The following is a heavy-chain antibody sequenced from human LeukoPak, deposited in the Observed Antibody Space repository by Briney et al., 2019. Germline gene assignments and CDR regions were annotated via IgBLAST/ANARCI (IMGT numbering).Heavy chain of an antibody. CDR1: GGPFSDYY. CDR2: IFHSGST. V-gene: IGHV4-34*12. Sequence: PSETLSLTYAVYGGPFSDYYWSWIRQPPGEGLEWIGEIFHSGSTNYNPSLKSRVTISLDTSKNHFSLKLNSVTAADTAVYYCARRRLDEKATIGCYFDYWGQGTLVTVSS. CDR3: ARRRLDEKATIGCYFDY. D-gene: IGHD5-24*01. J-gene: IGHJ4*02.